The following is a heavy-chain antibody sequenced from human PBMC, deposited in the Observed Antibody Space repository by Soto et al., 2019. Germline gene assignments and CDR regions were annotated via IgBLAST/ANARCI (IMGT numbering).Heavy chain of an antibody. J-gene: IGHJ4*02. CDR3: ARTVGSGSTAFGY. D-gene: IGHD3-10*01. CDR1: GASITSDGYY. CDR2: IYCSGNS. V-gene: IGHV4-31*03. Sequence: QVQLQESGPGLLKTSQTLALTCSVSGASITSDGYYWSWIRQFPGKGLEWIGHIYCSGNSYYNLSLGSRLLISVDTAKNQFSLKVSCVTAPDTGVYYCARTVGSGSTAFGYWGQGIPCTVSS.